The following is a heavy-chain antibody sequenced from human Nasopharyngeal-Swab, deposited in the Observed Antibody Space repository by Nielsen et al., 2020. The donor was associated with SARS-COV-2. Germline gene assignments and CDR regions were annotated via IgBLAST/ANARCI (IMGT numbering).Heavy chain of an antibody. CDR1: GGSISSGGYY. J-gene: IGHJ4*02. D-gene: IGHD4-17*01. V-gene: IGHV4-61*08. CDR2: IYYSGST. Sequence: SETLSLTCTVSGGSISSGGYYWSWIRQHPGKGLEWIGYIYYSGSTNYNPSLKSRVTISVDTSKNQFSLKLSSVTAADTAVYYCARSDAYGDGDFDYWGQGTLVTVSS. CDR3: ARSDAYGDGDFDY.